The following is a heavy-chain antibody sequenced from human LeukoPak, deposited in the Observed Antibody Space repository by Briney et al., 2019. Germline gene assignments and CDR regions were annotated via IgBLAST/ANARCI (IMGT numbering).Heavy chain of an antibody. D-gene: IGHD3-16*01. CDR3: AKEQRLGADY. J-gene: IGHJ4*02. Sequence: GGSITSHADSVKGRFTISRDNSKNTLYLQMNSLRAEDTAVYYCAKEQRLGADYWGQGTLVTVSS. V-gene: IGHV3-NL1*01. CDR2: GGSIT.